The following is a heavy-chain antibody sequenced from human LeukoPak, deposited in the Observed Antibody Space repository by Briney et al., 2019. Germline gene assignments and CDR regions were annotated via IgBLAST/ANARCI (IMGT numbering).Heavy chain of an antibody. CDR3: ARVTGYMIEDYFDY. CDR2: IYYSGST. Sequence: SETLSLTCTVSGGSISSYYWSWIRQPPGKGLEWIGYIYYSGSTNYNPSLKSRVTISVDTSKNQFSLRLSSVTAADTAVYYCARVTGYMIEDYFDYRGQGTLVTVSS. V-gene: IGHV4-59*01. J-gene: IGHJ4*02. D-gene: IGHD3-22*01. CDR1: GGSISSYY.